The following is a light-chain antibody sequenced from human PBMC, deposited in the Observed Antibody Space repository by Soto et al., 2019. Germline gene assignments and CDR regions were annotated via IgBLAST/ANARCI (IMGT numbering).Light chain of an antibody. CDR1: SSDVGGYNY. CDR2: EVS. J-gene: IGLJ1*01. CDR3: SSYTSSSTRI. Sequence: QSALTQPASVSGSPGQSITISCTGTSSDVGGYNYVSWYQQRPGKAPKLMIYEVSYRPSGVSNRFSGSKSGNTASLTISGLQTEDEADYYCSSYTSSSTRIFGTGTKVTVL. V-gene: IGLV2-14*01.